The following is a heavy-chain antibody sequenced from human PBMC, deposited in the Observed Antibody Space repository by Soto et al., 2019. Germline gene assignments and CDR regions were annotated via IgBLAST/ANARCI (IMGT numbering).Heavy chain of an antibody. V-gene: IGHV3-23*01. Sequence: EVQLLESGGGLVQPGGSLRLSCAASGFTFSNYAMNWVRQAPGKGLEWVSTISGSGGSPYYADSVKGRFTISRDNSKNTLYLQMNSRRAGDSAIYYCAKEGTSGLYYFDYWGQGTLFTVSS. CDR3: AKEGTSGLYYFDY. D-gene: IGHD6-19*01. J-gene: IGHJ4*02. CDR2: ISGSGGSP. CDR1: GFTFSNYA.